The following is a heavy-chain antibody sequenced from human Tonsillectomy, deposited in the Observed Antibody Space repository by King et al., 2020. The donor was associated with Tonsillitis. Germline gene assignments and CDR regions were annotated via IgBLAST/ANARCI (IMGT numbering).Heavy chain of an antibody. V-gene: IGHV2-70*04. D-gene: IGHD2-15*01. CDR3: ARNSGGAYNWFDP. CDR2: IDWDDDK. CDR1: GFSLSTSGMR. J-gene: IGHJ5*02. Sequence: LTLQESGPALVKPTQTLTLTCTFSGFSLSTSGMRVSWIRQPPGKALEWLARIDWDDDKFYSTSLKTRLTISKDTSKNQVVLKMTNMDPVDTATYYCARNSGGAYNWFDPWGQGTLVTVSS.